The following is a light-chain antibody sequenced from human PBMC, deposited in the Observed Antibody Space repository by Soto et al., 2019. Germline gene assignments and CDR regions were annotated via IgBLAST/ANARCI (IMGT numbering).Light chain of an antibody. CDR3: QQYNNWPKT. CDR1: QSVSSN. Sequence: EIVMTQSPVTLSVSPGERATLSCRASQSVSSNLAWYQQKPGQAPRLLIYGASTRATGIPARFSGSGSGTEFTLTISSLQSEDFAVYYCQQYNNWPKTFGGGTKVDIK. CDR2: GAS. V-gene: IGKV3-15*01. J-gene: IGKJ4*01.